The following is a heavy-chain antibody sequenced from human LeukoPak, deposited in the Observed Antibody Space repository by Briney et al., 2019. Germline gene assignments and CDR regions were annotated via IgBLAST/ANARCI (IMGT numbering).Heavy chain of an antibody. J-gene: IGHJ4*02. V-gene: IGHV5-51*01. CDR3: ARTYSSSWLHYFDY. Sequence: GESLKISCKGSGYSFPNYWIGWVRQMPGKGLEWMGIIFPGDSDTRYSPSLQGQVTISADKSISTAYLQWSSLKASDTAIYYCARTYSSSWLHYFDYWGQGTLVTVSS. CDR2: IFPGDSDT. D-gene: IGHD6-13*01. CDR1: GYSFPNYW.